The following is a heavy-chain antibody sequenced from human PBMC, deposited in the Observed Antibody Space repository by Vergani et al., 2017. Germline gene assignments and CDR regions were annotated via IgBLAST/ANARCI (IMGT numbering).Heavy chain of an antibody. V-gene: IGHV4-61*02. Sequence: QVQLQESGPGLVKPSQTLSLTCTVSGGSISSGSYYWSWIRQPAGKGLEWIGRIYTSGSTNYNPSLKSRVTISVDTSKNQFSLKLSSVTAADTAVYYCARNGDRYYDVWSGYYRIGWFDPWGQGTLVTVSS. CDR2: IYTSGST. CDR3: ARNGDRYYDVWSGYYRIGWFDP. D-gene: IGHD3-3*01. CDR1: GGSISSGSYY. J-gene: IGHJ5*02.